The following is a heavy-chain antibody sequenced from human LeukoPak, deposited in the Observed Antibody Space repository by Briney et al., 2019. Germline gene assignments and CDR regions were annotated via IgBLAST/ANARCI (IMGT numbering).Heavy chain of an antibody. Sequence: PGGSLRLSCEVSGFTVSTTYMSWVRQALGKGLEWVSILYRGGATYYADSMKGRFSISRHDSNNTLFLQMNSLRPEDTAVYYCARGDYYDDCGYSDWGQGTLDTVSS. CDR1: GFTVSTTY. V-gene: IGHV3-53*04. CDR2: LYRGGAT. CDR3: ARGDYYDDCGYSD. D-gene: IGHD3-22*01. J-gene: IGHJ4*02.